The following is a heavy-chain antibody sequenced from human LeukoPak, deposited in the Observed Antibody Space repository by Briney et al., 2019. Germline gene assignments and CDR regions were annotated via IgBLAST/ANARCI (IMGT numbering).Heavy chain of an antibody. D-gene: IGHD6-19*01. V-gene: IGHV4-39*01. Sequence: SETLSLTCTASGGSISSSSYYWGWIRQPPGKGLEWIGSIYYSGSTYYNPSLKSRVTISVDTSKNQFSLKLSSVTAADTAVYYCARAVSSGWSRYWGQGTLATVSS. CDR2: IYYSGST. CDR1: GGSISSSSYY. J-gene: IGHJ4*02. CDR3: ARAVSSGWSRY.